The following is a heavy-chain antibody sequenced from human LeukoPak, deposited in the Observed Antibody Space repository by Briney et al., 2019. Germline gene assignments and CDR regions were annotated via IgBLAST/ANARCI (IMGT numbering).Heavy chain of an antibody. D-gene: IGHD6-25*01. CDR1: GFTMSDYY. CDR3: ARPLERRLIHYFDF. V-gene: IGHV3-11*04. CDR2: ISGTGSTI. Sequence: PGGSLRLSCEVSGFTMSDYYMMWVRQAPGKGLEWISCISGTGSTIYYADSTKGRFTISKDNSNNTVYLEINSLRSEDTAVYYCARPLERRLIHYFDFWGPGTLVTVSS. J-gene: IGHJ4*02.